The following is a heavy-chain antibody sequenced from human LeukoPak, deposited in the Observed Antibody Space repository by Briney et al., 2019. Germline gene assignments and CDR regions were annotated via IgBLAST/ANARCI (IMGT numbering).Heavy chain of an antibody. D-gene: IGHD6-13*01. Sequence: PGGSLRLSCAASGFTFSSYWMHWVRQAPGKGLEWVSSISSSSSYIYYADSVKGRFTISRDNAKKTLYLQMNSLRAEDTAVYYCARDSLRQQLATNWFDPWGQGTLVTVSS. CDR3: ARDSLRQQLATNWFDP. V-gene: IGHV3-21*01. CDR2: ISSSSSYI. J-gene: IGHJ5*02. CDR1: GFTFSSYW.